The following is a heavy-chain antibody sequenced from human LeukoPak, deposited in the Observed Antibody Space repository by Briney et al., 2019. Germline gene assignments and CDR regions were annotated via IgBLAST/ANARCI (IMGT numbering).Heavy chain of an antibody. Sequence: SETLSLTCTVSSGSISSSSYYWGWIRQPPGKGLEWIGSIYYSGSTYYNPSLKSRVTISVDTSKNQFSLKLSSVTAADTAVYYCASPPHTLWSPGLYGMDVWGQGTTVTVSS. CDR3: ASPPHTLWSPGLYGMDV. V-gene: IGHV4-39*01. CDR1: SGSISSSSYY. J-gene: IGHJ6*02. CDR2: IYYSGST. D-gene: IGHD3-10*01.